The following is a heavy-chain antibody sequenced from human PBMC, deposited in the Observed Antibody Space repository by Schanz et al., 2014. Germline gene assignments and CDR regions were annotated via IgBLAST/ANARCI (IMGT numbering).Heavy chain of an antibody. CDR2: ISYGGLS. CDR3: AREWSSFDY. Sequence: QVQLQESGPGLVKPSETLSLTCTVSGGSISSHFWSWIRQPPGKGLEYIGLISYGGLSDYNPSLKSRVTISLDTSKNQFSPTLNSVTAADTAVYYCAREWSSFDYWGQGALVSVSS. V-gene: IGHV4-59*11. D-gene: IGHD3-10*01. J-gene: IGHJ4*02. CDR1: GGSISSHF.